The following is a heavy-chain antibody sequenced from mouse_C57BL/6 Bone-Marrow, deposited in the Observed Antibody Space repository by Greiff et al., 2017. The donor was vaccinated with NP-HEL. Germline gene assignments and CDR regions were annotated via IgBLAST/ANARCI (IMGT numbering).Heavy chain of an antibody. J-gene: IGHJ4*01. CDR1: GYAFSSSW. CDR2: IYPGDGDT. Sequence: VMLVESGPELVKPGASVKISCKASGYAFSSSWMNWVKQRPGKGLEWIGRIYPGDGDTNYNGKFKGKATLTADKSSSTAYMQLSSLTSEDSAVYFCARSLKGYYAMDYWGQGTSVTVSS. CDR3: ARSLKGYYAMDY. V-gene: IGHV1-82*01.